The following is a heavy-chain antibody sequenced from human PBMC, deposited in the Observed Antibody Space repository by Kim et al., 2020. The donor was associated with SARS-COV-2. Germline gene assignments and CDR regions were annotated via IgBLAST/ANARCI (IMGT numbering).Heavy chain of an antibody. V-gene: IGHV1-18*04. CDR1: GYTLSNYG. Sequence: ASVKVSCKASGYTLSNYGISWVRQAPGQGLEWMGWINTLSVHTNSVEKFQDRVTMTTDPSTNTASMELRSLTSDDTAVYYCATTVSFSNSWYYSDYWGEGTLPTLSA. J-gene: IGHJ4*02. D-gene: IGHD6-13*01. CDR2: INTLSVHT. CDR3: ATTVSFSNSWYYSDY.